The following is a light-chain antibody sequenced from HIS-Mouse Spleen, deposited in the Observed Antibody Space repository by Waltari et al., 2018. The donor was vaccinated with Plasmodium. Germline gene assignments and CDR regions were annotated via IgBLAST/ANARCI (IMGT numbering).Light chain of an antibody. CDR1: QSVSRD. J-gene: IGKJ2*01. CDR2: GAS. V-gene: IGKV3-15*01. CDR3: QQYNNWPPYT. Sequence: EIVMTQSPATLSVSPGERATLSCRASQSVSRDLAWYQQKPGQAPRLLIYGASTRATGIPARFSGSGSGTEFTLTISSMQSEDFAVYDCQQYNNWPPYTFGQGTKLEIK.